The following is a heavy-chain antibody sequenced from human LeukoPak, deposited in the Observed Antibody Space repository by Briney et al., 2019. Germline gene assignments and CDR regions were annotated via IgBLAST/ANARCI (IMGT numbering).Heavy chain of an antibody. Sequence: GGSLRLSCAASEFTFSDHYMTWIRQSPGKGLEWISYISSSAYSTYYADSVKGRFSISRDNAKNSLYLQMNSLRVEDTAIYYCARGKRRFDIWGQGTLVTVSS. V-gene: IGHV3-11*01. CDR1: EFTFSDHY. J-gene: IGHJ4*02. CDR2: ISSSAYST. CDR3: ARGKRRFDI.